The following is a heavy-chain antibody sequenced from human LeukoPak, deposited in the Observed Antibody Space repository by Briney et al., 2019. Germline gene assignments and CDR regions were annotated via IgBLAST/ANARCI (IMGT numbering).Heavy chain of an antibody. J-gene: IGHJ4*02. V-gene: IGHV1-2*02. D-gene: IGHD1-26*01. CDR3: ARVKVVGAILFDY. CDR2: INPNSGGT. Sequence: ASVKVSCKASGYTFTGYYMRWVRQAPGQGLEWMGWINPNSGGTNYAQKFQGRVTMTRDTSISTAYMELSRLRSDDTAVYYCARVKVVGAILFDYWGQGTLVTVSS. CDR1: GYTFTGYY.